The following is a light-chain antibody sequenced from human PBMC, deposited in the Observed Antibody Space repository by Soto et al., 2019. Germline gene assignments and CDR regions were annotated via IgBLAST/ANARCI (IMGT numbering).Light chain of an antibody. Sequence: DIVMTQSPDSLAVSLGERATINCKSSQSVLYSSNNENSLAWYQQKPGQPPKLLIYSASTRESGVPDRFSGGGSGTDFTLTISSLQAEDVAVYYCQQYYSVPPTFGQGTKVEI. J-gene: IGKJ1*01. CDR2: SAS. CDR1: QSVLYSSNNENS. V-gene: IGKV4-1*01. CDR3: QQYYSVPPT.